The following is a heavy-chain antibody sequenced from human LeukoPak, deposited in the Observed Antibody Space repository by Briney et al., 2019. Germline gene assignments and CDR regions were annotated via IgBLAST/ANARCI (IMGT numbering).Heavy chain of an antibody. Sequence: ASVKVSCKASGDTFTSYAISWVRQAPGQGLEWMGRIIPILGIANYAQKFQGRVTITADKSTSTAYMELSSLRSEDTAVYYCARDGLSSSWYGYWGQGTLVTVSS. CDR3: ARDGLSSSWYGY. D-gene: IGHD6-13*01. CDR1: GDTFTSYA. V-gene: IGHV1-69*04. J-gene: IGHJ4*02. CDR2: IIPILGIA.